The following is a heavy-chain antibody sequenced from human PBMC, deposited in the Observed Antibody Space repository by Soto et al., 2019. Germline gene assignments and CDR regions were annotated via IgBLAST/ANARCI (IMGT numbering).Heavy chain of an antibody. CDR2: IYPGDSET. J-gene: IGHJ5*02. D-gene: IGHD2-2*01. CDR1: GYSFTNYW. CDR3: ARGYCTTTICDPWFDP. V-gene: IGHV5-51*01. Sequence: PGESLKISCTGVGYSFTNYWVGWVRQRPGKGLEWMGIIYPGDSETRYSPSLEGQVTISVDKSITTAYLQWGSLKASDTAMYYCARGYCTTTICDPWFDPWGQGTLVTVYS.